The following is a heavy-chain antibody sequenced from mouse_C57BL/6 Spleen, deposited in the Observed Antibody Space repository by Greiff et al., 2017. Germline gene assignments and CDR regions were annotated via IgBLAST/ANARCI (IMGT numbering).Heavy chain of an antibody. D-gene: IGHD4-1*02. CDR3: ARSKDNWDAMDY. CDR1: GYTFTSYW. CDR2: IDPSDSYT. Sequence: VQLQQPGAELVMPGASVKLSCKASGYTFTSYWMHWVKQRPGQGLEWIGEIDPSDSYTNYNQKFKGKSTLTVDKSSSTAYMQLSSLTSEDSAVYYCARSKDNWDAMDYWGQGTSVTVSS. J-gene: IGHJ4*01. V-gene: IGHV1-69*01.